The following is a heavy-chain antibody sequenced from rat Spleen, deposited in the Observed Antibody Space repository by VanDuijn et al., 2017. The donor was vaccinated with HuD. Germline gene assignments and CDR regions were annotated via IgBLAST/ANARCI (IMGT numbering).Heavy chain of an antibody. CDR3: VTTYFGYGYFDY. D-gene: IGHD1-9*01. J-gene: IGHJ2*01. CDR2: IVFDSSGV. V-gene: IGHV5-7*01. CDR1: GFPFSDHY. Sequence: EVHLVESGGGLVQPGRSLKLSCAASGFPFSDHYVAWVRQAPTKGLEWVATIVFDSSGVYYRNSVKGRFTLSRDNTRNTLYLQMDGLKSEDTATYYCVTTYFGYGYFDYWGQGVLVTVSS.